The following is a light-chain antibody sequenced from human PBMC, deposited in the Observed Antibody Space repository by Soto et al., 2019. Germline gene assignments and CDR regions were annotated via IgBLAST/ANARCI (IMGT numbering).Light chain of an antibody. V-gene: IGLV2-14*01. CDR1: SSDVGGYNY. CDR2: DVS. CDR3: RSSRSRSSLV. J-gene: IGLJ2*01. Sequence: QSVLTQPASVSGSPGQSITISCTGTSSDVGGYNYVSWYQQHPGKAPKLMIYDVSNRPSGVSGRFSGSKSGDTASLTISGHDEEDGDDYSCRSSRSRSSLVFGGGTKVTVL.